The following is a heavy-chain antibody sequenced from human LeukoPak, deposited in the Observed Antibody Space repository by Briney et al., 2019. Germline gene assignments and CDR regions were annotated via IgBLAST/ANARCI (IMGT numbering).Heavy chain of an antibody. Sequence: TGGSLRLSCAASGSTFSDYYMSWIRQAPGKGLEWVSYISSSGSTIYYADSVKGRFTISRDNAKNSLYLQMNSLRAEDTAVYYCARDRVGSGITVTIIFDYWGQGTLVTVSS. V-gene: IGHV3-11*01. CDR2: ISSSGSTI. CDR3: ARDRVGSGITVTIIFDY. J-gene: IGHJ4*02. CDR1: GSTFSDYY. D-gene: IGHD4-11*01.